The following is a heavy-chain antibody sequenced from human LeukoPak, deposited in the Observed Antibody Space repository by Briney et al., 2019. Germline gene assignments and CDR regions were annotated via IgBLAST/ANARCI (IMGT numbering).Heavy chain of an antibody. CDR2: ISYTGST. CDR3: ARDTGPFDY. CDR1: GGSISSYY. Sequence: SETLFLTCTVSGGSISSYYWSWIRQPPGKGLEWIGYISYTGSTNYNPSLKSRVTISLDTPKKQFSLNLSSVTAADTAVYYCARDTGPFDYWGQGTLVTVSS. J-gene: IGHJ4*02. V-gene: IGHV4-59*01. D-gene: IGHD2-8*02.